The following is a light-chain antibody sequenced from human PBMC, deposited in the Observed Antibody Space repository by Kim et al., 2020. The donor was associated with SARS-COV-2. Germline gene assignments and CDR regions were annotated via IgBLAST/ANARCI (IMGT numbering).Light chain of an antibody. J-gene: IGLJ2*01. CDR3: KSRDSSANVV. CDR2: GKN. CDR1: SLRSYY. V-gene: IGLV3-19*01. Sequence: VGLGQTVRITCQGDSLRSYYASWYQQNPGQAPVLVIYGKNNRPSGIPDRFSGSSSGNTASLTITGAQAEDEADYYCKSRDSSANVVFGGGTQLTVL.